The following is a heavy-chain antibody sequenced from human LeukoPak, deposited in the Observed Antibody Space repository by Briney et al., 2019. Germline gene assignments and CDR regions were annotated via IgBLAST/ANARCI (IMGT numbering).Heavy chain of an antibody. J-gene: IGHJ4*02. CDR2: INHSGST. Sequence: SETLSLTCAVYGGSFSGYYWSWIRQPPGKGPEWIGEINHSGSTNYNPSLKSRVTISVDTSKNQFSLNLSPVTAADTAVYYCARGRPVFDYWGQGTLVTVSS. CDR3: ARGRPVFDY. V-gene: IGHV4-34*01. CDR1: GGSFSGYY.